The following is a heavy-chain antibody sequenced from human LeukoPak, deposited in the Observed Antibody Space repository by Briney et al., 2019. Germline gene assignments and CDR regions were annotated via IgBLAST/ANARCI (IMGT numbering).Heavy chain of an antibody. CDR2: INKDGSEQ. V-gene: IGHV3-7*01. CDR3: ARSNWNFDY. D-gene: IGHD1-20*01. CDR1: GFTFSSYA. Sequence: GGSLRLSCAASGFTFSSYAMSWVRQAPGKGLEWVASINKDGSEQYYVDSVKGRFTISRDNAKNSLSLQVSSLRDEDTAVYYCARSNWNFDYWGQGTLVTVSS. J-gene: IGHJ4*02.